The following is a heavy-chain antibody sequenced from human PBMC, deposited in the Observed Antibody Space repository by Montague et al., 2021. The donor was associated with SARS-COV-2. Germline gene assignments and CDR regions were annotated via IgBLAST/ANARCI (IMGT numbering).Heavy chain of an antibody. CDR2: VDYSGNT. CDR1: GAPISGSSDY. Sequence: SETLSLTCTVTGAPISGSSDYWGWIRQSPGKGLEWIASVDYSGNTYYSPSLKSRLTISVDTSKNQFSLKLNSVTAADTALYYCARREYSYGWGDWGQGTLATVSS. D-gene: IGHD5-18*01. J-gene: IGHJ4*02. CDR3: ARREYSYGWGD. V-gene: IGHV4-39*01.